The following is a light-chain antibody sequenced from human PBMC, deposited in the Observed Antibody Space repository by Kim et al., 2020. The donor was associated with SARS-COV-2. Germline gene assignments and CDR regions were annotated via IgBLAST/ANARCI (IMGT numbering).Light chain of an antibody. CDR1: SLRSYY. CDR3: NSRDSNNNVL. V-gene: IGLV3-19*01. CDR2: GKN. Sequence: VALGKTVRITCQGDSLRSYYETWYQQKPGQAPILVIYGKNNRPSGIPDRFSGSSSGNTASLTITGTQAGDEADYYCNSRDSNNNVLFGGGTRLTVL. J-gene: IGLJ2*01.